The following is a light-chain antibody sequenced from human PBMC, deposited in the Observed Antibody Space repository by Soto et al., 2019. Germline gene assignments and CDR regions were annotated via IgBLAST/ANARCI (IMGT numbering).Light chain of an antibody. CDR1: SSDVGGYNY. CDR2: DVS. J-gene: IGLJ1*01. V-gene: IGLV2-14*01. CDR3: SSYTSSSTYV. Sequence: QSVRTQPAPVSGSPGQSIAISCTGPSSDVGGYNYVSWYQQHPGKAPKLMVYDVSNRPSGVSNRFSGSKSGNTASLTISGLQAEDEADYYCSSYTSSSTYVFGTGTKVTVL.